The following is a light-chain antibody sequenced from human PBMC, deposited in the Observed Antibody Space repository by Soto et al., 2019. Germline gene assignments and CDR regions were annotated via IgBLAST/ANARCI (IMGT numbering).Light chain of an antibody. V-gene: IGKV3-20*01. Sequence: EIVLTQSPGTLSLSPGERATLSCRASQSVSSSYLAWYQQKPGQAPRLLIYGASSRATGIPDRFSGWGSGTDFTLTISRLEAEDFAVYYWQQYGSSLTFGQGTKVEIK. CDR2: GAS. CDR1: QSVSSSY. CDR3: QQYGSSLT. J-gene: IGKJ1*01.